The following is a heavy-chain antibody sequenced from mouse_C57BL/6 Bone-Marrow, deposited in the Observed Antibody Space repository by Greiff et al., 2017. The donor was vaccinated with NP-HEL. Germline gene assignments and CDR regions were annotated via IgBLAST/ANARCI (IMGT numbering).Heavy chain of an antibody. Sequence: QVQLKESGAELARPGASVKLSCKASGYTFTSYGISWVKQRTGQGLEWIGEIYPRSGNTYYNEKFKGKATLTADKSSSTAYMELRSLTSEDSAVYFCASPGRLRRGKAYWGQGTLVTVSA. CDR2: IYPRSGNT. CDR3: ASPGRLRRGKAY. CDR1: GYTFTSYG. J-gene: IGHJ3*01. V-gene: IGHV1-81*01. D-gene: IGHD2-4*01.